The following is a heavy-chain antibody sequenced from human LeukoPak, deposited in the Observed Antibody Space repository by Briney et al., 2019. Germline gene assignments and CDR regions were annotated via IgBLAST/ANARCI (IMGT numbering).Heavy chain of an antibody. CDR3: ARGRLWFGELIYWFDP. V-gene: IGHV4-34*01. D-gene: IGHD3-10*01. CDR2: INHSGST. J-gene: IGHJ5*02. Sequence: PSETLSLTRAVYGGSFSGYYWSWIRQPPGKGLEWIGEINHSGSTNYNPSLKSRVTISVDTSKNQFSLKLSSVTAADTAVYYCARGRLWFGELIYWFDPWGQGTLVTVSS. CDR1: GGSFSGYY.